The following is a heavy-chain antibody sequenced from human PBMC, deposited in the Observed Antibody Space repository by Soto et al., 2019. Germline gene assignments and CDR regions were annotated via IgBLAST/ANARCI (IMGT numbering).Heavy chain of an antibody. CDR1: GGSISSGGYY. Sequence: SETLSLTCTVSGGSISSGGYYWSWIRQHPGKGRGWIGYIYYSGSTYYNPSLKSRVTISVDTSKNQFSLKLSSLTAADTAVYYCARDRYGDYGYWGQGTLVTVSS. J-gene: IGHJ4*02. D-gene: IGHD4-17*01. CDR2: IYYSGST. V-gene: IGHV4-31*03. CDR3: ARDRYGDYGY.